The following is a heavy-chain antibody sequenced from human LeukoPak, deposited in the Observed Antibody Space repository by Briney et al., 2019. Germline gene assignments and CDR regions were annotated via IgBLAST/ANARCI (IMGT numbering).Heavy chain of an antibody. CDR1: GFTFSTYA. CDR3: AKRLRIESSIWNYYGMDV. D-gene: IGHD5-12*01. J-gene: IGHJ6*02. V-gene: IGHV3-23*01. Sequence: GGSLRLSCAASGFTFSTYAMSWVRQTPGRGLEWVSVISGSGDATNYADSVKGRFTISRDNSMNLLYLEMYSLRADDTAIYYCAKRLRIESSIWNYYGMDVWGQGTTVSVSS. CDR2: ISGSGDAT.